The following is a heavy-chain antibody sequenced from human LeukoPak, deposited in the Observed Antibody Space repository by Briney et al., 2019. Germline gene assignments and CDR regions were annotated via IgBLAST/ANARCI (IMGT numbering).Heavy chain of an antibody. J-gene: IGHJ4*02. CDR3: TRDRGRYSDSGTYFAY. Sequence: GSLRLSCAASGFTFSSYAMSWVRQAPGKGLEWVSGISGSGGRTDYADSVKGRFTISRDSSKNTLYLQMNSLRAEDTAMYYCTRDRGRYSDSGTYFAYWGEGTLVTVSS. CDR1: GFTFSSYA. V-gene: IGHV3-23*01. CDR2: ISGSGGRT. D-gene: IGHD3-10*01.